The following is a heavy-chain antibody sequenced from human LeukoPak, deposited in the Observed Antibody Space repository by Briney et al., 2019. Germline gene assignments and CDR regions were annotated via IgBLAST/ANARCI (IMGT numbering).Heavy chain of an antibody. D-gene: IGHD3-3*01. J-gene: IGHJ4*02. Sequence: LSLTCTVSGGSISSSSYYWGWIRQAPGKGLEWVVVISYDGSNKYYADSVKGRFTISRDNSKNTLYLQMNSLRAEDTAVYYCARDMEYYFDYWGQGTLVTVSS. CDR2: ISYDGSNK. V-gene: IGHV3-30-3*01. CDR1: GGSISSSS. CDR3: ARDMEYYFDY.